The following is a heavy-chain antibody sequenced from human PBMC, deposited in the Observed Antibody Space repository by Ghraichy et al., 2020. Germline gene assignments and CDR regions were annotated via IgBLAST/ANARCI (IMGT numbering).Heavy chain of an antibody. D-gene: IGHD3-10*01. CDR1: GFTFSSYA. CDR3: AKGTTDRGGGRYFDL. J-gene: IGHJ2*01. Sequence: GGSLRLSCAASGFTFSSYAMTWVRQAPGKGLEWVSAISGSGGGTYYADSVKGRFTISRDNSKNTLYLQMNSLRADDTAVYYCAKGTTDRGGGRYFDLWGRGTLVTVSS. V-gene: IGHV3-23*01. CDR2: ISGSGGGT.